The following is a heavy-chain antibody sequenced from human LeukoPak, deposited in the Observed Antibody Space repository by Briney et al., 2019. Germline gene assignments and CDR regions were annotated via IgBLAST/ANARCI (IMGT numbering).Heavy chain of an antibody. V-gene: IGHV3-66*01. J-gene: IGHJ4*02. CDR2: IYSCGST. D-gene: IGHD5-18*01. CDR1: GFTVSSNY. Sequence: GGSLRLSCAASGFTVSSNYMSWVRQAPGKGLEWVSVIYSCGSTYYADSVKGRFTISRDNSKNTLYLQMNSLRAEDTAVYYCASTAMGDYFDYWGQGTLVTVSS. CDR3: ASTAMGDYFDY.